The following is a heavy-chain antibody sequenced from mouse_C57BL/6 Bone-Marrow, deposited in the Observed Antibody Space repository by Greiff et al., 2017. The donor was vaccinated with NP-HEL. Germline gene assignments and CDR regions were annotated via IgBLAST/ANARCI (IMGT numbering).Heavy chain of an antibody. CDR1: GYSITNDY. Sequence: EVHLVESGPGLAKPSQTLSLPCSVTGYSITNDYWNWIRKFPGNKLEYMGYISYSGSTYYNPSLKSRSSITRDTSKNQYYLQLNSVTTEDTATYYCARGGNGYDPLFAYWGQGTLVTVSA. CDR2: ISYSGST. J-gene: IGHJ3*01. D-gene: IGHD2-2*01. V-gene: IGHV3-8*01. CDR3: ARGGNGYDPLFAY.